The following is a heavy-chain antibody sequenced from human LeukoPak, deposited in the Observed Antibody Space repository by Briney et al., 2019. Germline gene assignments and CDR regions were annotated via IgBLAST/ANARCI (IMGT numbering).Heavy chain of an antibody. J-gene: IGHJ5*02. CDR1: GYTFTSYY. D-gene: IGHD1-1*01. CDR3: ARDRGTTGTTDMDRXFDX. Sequence: ASVKVSCKASGYTFTSYYMHWVRQAPGQGLEWMGIINPSGGSTSYAQKFQGRVTMTRDTSTSTVYMELSSLRSEDTAVYYCARDRGTTGTTDMDRXFDXWGQGXLVTV. CDR2: INPSGGST. V-gene: IGHV1-46*01.